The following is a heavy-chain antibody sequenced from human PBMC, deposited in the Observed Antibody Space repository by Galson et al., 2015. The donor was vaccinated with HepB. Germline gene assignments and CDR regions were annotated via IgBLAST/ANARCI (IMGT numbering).Heavy chain of an antibody. CDR1: GYTFSSYY. J-gene: IGHJ3*02. CDR3: AREGNTGFLECFTDLLEGDDFVI. Sequence: SVKVSCKASGYTFSSYYMHWVRQAPGQGLEWMRIINPSGGSTSYAQKFQGRVTMTRDTSTSTVYMELSSLRSEDTAVYYCAREGNTGFLECFTDLLEGDDFVICGQGTLVTVSS. CDR2: INPSGGST. D-gene: IGHD3-3*01. V-gene: IGHV1-46*03.